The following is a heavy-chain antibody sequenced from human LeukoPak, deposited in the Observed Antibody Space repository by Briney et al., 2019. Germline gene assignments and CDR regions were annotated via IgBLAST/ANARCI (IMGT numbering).Heavy chain of an antibody. CDR1: GFTFSSYA. CDR3: AKDRFEIHNFDY. J-gene: IGHJ4*02. V-gene: IGHV3-23*01. CDR2: ISGSGGST. Sequence: GGSLRLSCAASGFTFSSYAMSWVRQAPGKGLEWVSAISGSGGSTYYADSVKSRFTISRDNSKNTLYLQMNSLRAEDTAVYYCAKDRFEIHNFDYWGQGTLVTVSS. D-gene: IGHD5-18*01.